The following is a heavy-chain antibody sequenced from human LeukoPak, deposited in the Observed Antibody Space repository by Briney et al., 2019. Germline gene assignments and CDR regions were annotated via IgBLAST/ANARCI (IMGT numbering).Heavy chain of an antibody. J-gene: IGHJ6*02. CDR1: GGSFSGYY. V-gene: IGHV4-34*01. D-gene: IGHD6-6*01. CDR2: INHSGST. Sequence: PSETLSLTCAVYGGSFSGYYWSWIRQPPGKGLEWIGEINHSGSTNYNPSLKSRVTISVDTSKNQFSLKLSSVTAADTAVYYCARDPDFGEQLVLYYYGMDVWGQGTTVTVSS. CDR3: ARDPDFGEQLVLYYYGMDV.